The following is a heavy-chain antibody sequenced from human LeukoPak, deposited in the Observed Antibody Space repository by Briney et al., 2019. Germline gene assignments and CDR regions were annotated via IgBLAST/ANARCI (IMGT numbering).Heavy chain of an antibody. J-gene: IGHJ6*02. D-gene: IGHD4-17*01. CDR1: GFTVSSNY. V-gene: IGHV3-53*04. Sequence: GGSLRLSCAASGFTVSSNYMSWVRQAPGKGLEWVSVIYSGGSTYYADSVKGRFTISRHNSKNTLYLQMNSLRAEDTAVYYCARARTVLQRGRYYGMDVWGQGTTVTVSS. CDR2: IYSGGST. CDR3: ARARTVLQRGRYYGMDV.